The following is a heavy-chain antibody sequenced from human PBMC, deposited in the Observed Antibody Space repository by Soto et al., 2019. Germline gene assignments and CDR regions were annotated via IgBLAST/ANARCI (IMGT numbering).Heavy chain of an antibody. CDR1: GFTFDTYG. Sequence: HPGGSLRLSCVASGFTFDTYGIHWVRQAPGKGLQWVALISYEGSNTYYADSVRGRFTISRDNSKNTLYLQINALRPEDTGVYYCARVTPGNNLYYFSGLDVWGRGTSVTVSS. CDR2: ISYEGSNT. D-gene: IGHD1-1*01. CDR3: ARVTPGNNLYYFSGLDV. V-gene: IGHV3-30-3*01. J-gene: IGHJ6*02.